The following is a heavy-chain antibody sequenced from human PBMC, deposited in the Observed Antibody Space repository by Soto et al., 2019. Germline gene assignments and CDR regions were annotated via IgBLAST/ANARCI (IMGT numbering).Heavy chain of an antibody. CDR2: IIPIFPRP. J-gene: IGHJ6*02. CDR1: GGTFGNSA. Sequence: QVQLVQSGAEMKKPGSSVTVSCKASGGTFGNSAISWVRQAPGQGLEWMGGIIPIFPRPDYAQKFQGRVTITADESTSTAYMESTSLRSEDTAVYYCARDKDRQQLGGNYYYGIDVWGQGTTVTVSS. CDR3: ARDKDRQQLGGNYYYGIDV. V-gene: IGHV1-69*12. D-gene: IGHD3-3*02.